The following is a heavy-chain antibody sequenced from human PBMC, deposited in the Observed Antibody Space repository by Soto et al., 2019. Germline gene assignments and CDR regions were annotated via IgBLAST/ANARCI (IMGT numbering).Heavy chain of an antibody. Sequence: ASVKVSCKASGYTFTSFDIIWVRQATGQGLEWMGWMNPHSGNTGYAQKFQGRVTMTRDTSISTAYMELSSLRSEDTAVYSCARGSGYSTSHNWFDPWGQGTRVTVS. CDR3: ARGSGYSTSHNWFDP. V-gene: IGHV1-8*01. CDR2: MNPHSGNT. D-gene: IGHD5-12*01. J-gene: IGHJ5*02. CDR1: GYTFTSFD.